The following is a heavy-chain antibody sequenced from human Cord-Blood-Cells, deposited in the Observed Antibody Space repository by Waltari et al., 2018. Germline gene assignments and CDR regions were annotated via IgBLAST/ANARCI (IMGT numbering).Heavy chain of an antibody. V-gene: IGHV3-7*01. CDR1: GFTFRSYW. D-gene: IGHD6-13*01. CDR3: AREGGIAAAGDY. Sequence: EVQLVESGGGLVQPGGSLRLSCAASGFTFRSYWMSWVRQSAGKGLGWVANKKQEGSEKYYVDSGKGRFTISRDNAKNSLYLQMNSLRAEDTAVYYCAREGGIAAAGDYWGQGTLVTVSS. J-gene: IGHJ4*02. CDR2: KKQEGSEK.